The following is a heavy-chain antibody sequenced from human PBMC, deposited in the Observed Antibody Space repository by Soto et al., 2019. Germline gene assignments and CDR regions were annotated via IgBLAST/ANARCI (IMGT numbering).Heavy chain of an antibody. V-gene: IGHV4-39*01. CDR2: AYFSGGNT. CDR3: AYGSSSAWIDF. D-gene: IGHD6-25*01. Sequence: SETLSLTCSVSGDSMRGYHFYWAWIRQAPGKGLEWIGSAYFSGGNTYYNPSLKSRVSIFVDTSKNEFSLRLTSLTAADTAVYFCAYGSSSAWIDFWGQGTLVTVSS. CDR1: GDSMRGYHFY. J-gene: IGHJ4*02.